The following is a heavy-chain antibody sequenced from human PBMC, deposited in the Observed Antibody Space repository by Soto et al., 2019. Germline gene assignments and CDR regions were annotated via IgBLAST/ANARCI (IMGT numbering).Heavy chain of an antibody. D-gene: IGHD3-22*01. V-gene: IGHV1-69*01. J-gene: IGHJ4*02. CDR1: GDTFSSYA. CDR3: ARVGPAHYYDSSGYSSPLDY. Sequence: QVQLVQSGAEVKKPGSSVKVSCKASGDTFSSYAINWVRQAPGQGLEWMGGIIPMFGTANYAQKFKGRVTITAGESTSTVYMERSSLRSEDTAVYYCARVGPAHYYDSSGYSSPLDYWGQGTLVTVSS. CDR2: IIPMFGTA.